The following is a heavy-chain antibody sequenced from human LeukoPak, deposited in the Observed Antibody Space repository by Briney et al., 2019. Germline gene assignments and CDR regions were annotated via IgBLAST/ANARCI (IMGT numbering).Heavy chain of an antibody. J-gene: IGHJ5*02. CDR1: GYTFTGYY. V-gene: IGHV1-3*03. CDR2: INAGNGNT. CDR3: ARGWGKTSGSYYRPQPNKGWFDP. Sequence: ASVKVSCKASGYTFTGYYMHWVRQAPGQRLEWMGWINAGNGNTKYSQEFQGRVTITRDTSASTAYMELSSLRSEDMAVYYCARGWGKTSGSYYRPQPNKGWFDPWGQGTLVTVSS. D-gene: IGHD3-10*01.